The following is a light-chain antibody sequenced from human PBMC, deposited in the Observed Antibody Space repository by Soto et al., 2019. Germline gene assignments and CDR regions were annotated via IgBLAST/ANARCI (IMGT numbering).Light chain of an antibody. V-gene: IGLV2-14*01. CDR1: ISDVGGYNY. CDR3: SSYTSTSTVV. J-gene: IGLJ2*01. Sequence: QSALTQPASVSGSPGQSITISCTGTISDVGGYNYVSWYQQHPGKAPKLMIFEVSNRPSGVSNRFSGSKSGNTASLTISVLQPEDEADYYCSSYTSTSTVVIGGGTKVTVL. CDR2: EVS.